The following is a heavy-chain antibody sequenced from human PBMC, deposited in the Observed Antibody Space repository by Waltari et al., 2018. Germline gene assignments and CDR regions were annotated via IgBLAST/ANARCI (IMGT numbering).Heavy chain of an antibody. Sequence: EVQLVESGGGLVQPGGSLRLSCAASGITLSKYWMVCVRQVAGKGLMWVSKIEPDGRYISYADSVKGRFTISRDNAKNTLYLQMNSLRAEDTALYFCTRLATELADYWGQGTLVTVSS. D-gene: IGHD4-4*01. CDR1: GITLSKYW. J-gene: IGHJ4*02. V-gene: IGHV3-74*01. CDR2: IEPDGRYI. CDR3: TRLATELADY.